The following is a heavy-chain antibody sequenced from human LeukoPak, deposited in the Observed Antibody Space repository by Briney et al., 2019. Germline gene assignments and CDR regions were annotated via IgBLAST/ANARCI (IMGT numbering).Heavy chain of an antibody. CDR1: GFTFSSYE. D-gene: IGHD3-22*01. CDR3: ARVKVFHDSSGYYYYYYMDV. V-gene: IGHV3-48*03. J-gene: IGHJ6*03. CDR2: ISSSGSTI. Sequence: GGSLRLSCAASGFTFSSYEMNWVRQAPGKGLEWVSYISSSGSTIYYADSVKGRFTISRDNAKNSLYLQMNSLRAEDTAVYYCARVKVFHDSSGYYYYYYMDVWGKGTTVTVSS.